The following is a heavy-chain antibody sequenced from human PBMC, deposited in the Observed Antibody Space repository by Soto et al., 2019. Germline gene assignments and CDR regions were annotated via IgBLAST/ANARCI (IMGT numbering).Heavy chain of an antibody. J-gene: IGHJ4*02. CDR2: VSGSGGST. CDR1: GFTFSSYA. V-gene: IGHV3-23*01. D-gene: IGHD6-13*01. Sequence: EVQLLESGGGLVQPGGSLRLSCAASGFTFSSYAMRWVRQAPGKGLEWVSAVSGSGGSTYYADSVKGRFTISKDNSKNTLYLQMNSLRAEDTAVYYCARRGPGTYFDYWGQGTLVTVSS. CDR3: ARRGPGTYFDY.